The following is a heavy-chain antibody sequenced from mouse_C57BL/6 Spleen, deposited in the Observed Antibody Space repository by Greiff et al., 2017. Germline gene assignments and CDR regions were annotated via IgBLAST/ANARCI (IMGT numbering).Heavy chain of an antibody. Sequence: VKLQQPGAELVRPGTSVKLSCKASGYTFTSYWMHWVKQRPGQGLEWIGGIDPSDSYTNYNQKFKGKATLTVDTSSSTAYMQLSSLTSEDSAVYYCARRHYGSSYDAMDYWGQGTSVTVSS. V-gene: IGHV1-59*01. CDR3: ARRHYGSSYDAMDY. D-gene: IGHD1-1*01. CDR1: GYTFTSYW. CDR2: IDPSDSYT. J-gene: IGHJ4*01.